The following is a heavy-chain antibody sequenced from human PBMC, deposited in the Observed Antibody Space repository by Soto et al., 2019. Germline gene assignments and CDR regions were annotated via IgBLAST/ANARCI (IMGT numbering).Heavy chain of an antibody. V-gene: IGHV1-69*01. Sequence: QVQLVQTGAEMKKPGSSVKVSCKTSGGIFSTYGFSWVRQAPGQGLEWMGGIIPVFGTPKYAQKFQDRVTITADDSTRTVYMEVTSLTSEDTAAYYCARVNRGRVVFYYWGQGTLVTVSP. J-gene: IGHJ4*02. CDR1: GGIFSTYG. D-gene: IGHD1-26*01. CDR2: IIPVFGTP. CDR3: ARVNRGRVVFYY.